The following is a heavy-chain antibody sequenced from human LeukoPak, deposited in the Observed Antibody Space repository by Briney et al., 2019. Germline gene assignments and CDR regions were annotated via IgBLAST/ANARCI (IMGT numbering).Heavy chain of an antibody. J-gene: IGHJ4*02. CDR2: ISSSSSYI. V-gene: IGHV3-21*04. Sequence: GGSLRLSCAASGFTFSSYSMNWVRQAPGKGLEWVSSISSSSSYIYYADSVKGRFTISRDNAKNSLYLQMNSLRAEDTAVYYCAKVSRSSWCVDYWGQGTLVTVSS. CDR3: AKVSRSSWCVDY. D-gene: IGHD6-13*01. CDR1: GFTFSSYS.